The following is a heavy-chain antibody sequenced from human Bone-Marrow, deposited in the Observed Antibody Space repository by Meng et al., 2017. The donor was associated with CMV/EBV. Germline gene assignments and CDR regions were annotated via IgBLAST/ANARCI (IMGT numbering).Heavy chain of an antibody. D-gene: IGHD1-26*01. V-gene: IGHV3-9*01. J-gene: IGHJ4*02. CDR1: GFTFDDYA. CDR3: AKDNLVGARKMGGFDY. Sequence: GGSLRLSCAASGFTFDDYAMHWVRQAPGKGLEWVSGISWDSGSIGYADSVKGRFTISRDNAKNSLYLQMNSLRAEDTALYYCAKDNLVGARKMGGFDYWGQGTLVTVSS. CDR2: ISWDSGSI.